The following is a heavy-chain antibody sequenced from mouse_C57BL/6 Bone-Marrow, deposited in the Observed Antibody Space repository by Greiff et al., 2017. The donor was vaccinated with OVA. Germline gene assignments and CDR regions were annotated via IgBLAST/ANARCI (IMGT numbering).Heavy chain of an antibody. CDR1: GYTFTSYW. Sequence: QVQLQQPGAELVKPGASVKLSCKTSGYTFTSYWMHWVQQSPGQGLEWIGMIHPNSGSTNYNEKFKSKATMTVDKSSSTAYMQLSSLTSDDSAVYYCARGGVYYSNYVGWCFDVGGRGTTVTVTA. D-gene: IGHD2-5*01. CDR3: ARGGVYYSNYVGWCFDV. V-gene: IGHV1-64*01. J-gene: IGHJ1*03. CDR2: IHPNSGST.